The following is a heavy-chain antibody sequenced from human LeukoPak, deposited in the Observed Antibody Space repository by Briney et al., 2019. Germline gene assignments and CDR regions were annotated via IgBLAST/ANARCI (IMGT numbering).Heavy chain of an antibody. CDR3: ARHGLPAAPPCWFDP. J-gene: IGHJ5*02. Sequence: SETLSLTCTVSGGYISSYYWSWIRQPPGPGMERVGYIYYSGSTNYNHSPKRRVTISVDTSTYQFSLMLSSVTAGDTAVYYCARHGLPAAPPCWFDPWGQGTLVTVSS. D-gene: IGHD2-2*01. V-gene: IGHV4-59*08. CDR2: IYYSGST. CDR1: GGYISSYY.